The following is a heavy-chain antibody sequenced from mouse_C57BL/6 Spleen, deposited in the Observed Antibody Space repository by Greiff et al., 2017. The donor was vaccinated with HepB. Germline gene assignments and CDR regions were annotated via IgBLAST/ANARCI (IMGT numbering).Heavy chain of an antibody. Sequence: VQLQQSGPGLVQPSQSLSITCTVSGFSLTSYGVHWVRQSPGKGLEWLGVIWSGGSTDYNAAFISRLSISKDESKSHVFFKMNSLQADDTALYYCSMYYYDYPYYDAMYYWGQGTSVTVAS. CDR1: GFSLTSYG. D-gene: IGHD2-4*01. J-gene: IGHJ4*01. CDR2: IWSGGST. V-gene: IGHV2-2*01. CDR3: SMYYYDYPYYDAMYY.